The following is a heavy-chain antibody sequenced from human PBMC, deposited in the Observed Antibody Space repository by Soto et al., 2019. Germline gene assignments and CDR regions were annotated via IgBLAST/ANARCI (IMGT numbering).Heavy chain of an antibody. CDR1: SGFTFSGYW. CDR3: ARGSHFWNSDPALFDY. J-gene: IGHJ4*02. CDR2: IKQDGSEK. Sequence: EGQLVESGGGLVQPGGSLRLSCTASSGFTFSGYWMSWVRQAPGKGLEWVANIKQDGSEKYYVDSVKGRFTISRDNANAKDSLYRQMNSLRAEDTAVYYCARGSHFWNSDPALFDYWGQGTLVTVSS. V-gene: IGHV3-7*01. D-gene: IGHD3-3*02.